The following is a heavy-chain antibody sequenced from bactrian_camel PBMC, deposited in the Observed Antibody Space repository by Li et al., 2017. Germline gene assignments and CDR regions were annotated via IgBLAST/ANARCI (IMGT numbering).Heavy chain of an antibody. V-gene: IGHV3S26*01. CDR1: GYAYSDGYC. J-gene: IGHJ6*01. Sequence: VQLVESGGGSVQTGGSLRLSCVVSGYAYSDGYCLGWFRQAPGKAREGIAVIDSDGDTAYAESMKDRFTISVDNAKNTLYLQMNSLKPEDTATYYCAAGQGVGWCLDVIRVGAEADFDYWGHGTQVTVS. CDR2: IDSDGDT. CDR3: AAGQGVGWCLDVIRVGAEADFDY. D-gene: IGHD5*01.